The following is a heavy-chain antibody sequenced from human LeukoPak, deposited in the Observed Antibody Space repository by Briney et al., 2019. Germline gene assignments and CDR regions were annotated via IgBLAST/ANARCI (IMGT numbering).Heavy chain of an antibody. V-gene: IGHV3-53*01. CDR2: IYSGGST. Sequence: GGSLRLSCAASGFTVSSNYMSWVRQAPGKGLEWVSVIYSGGSTYYADSVKGRFTISRDNSKNTLYLQMNSLRAEDTAVYYCARVRDSSGYLDYWGQGTLVTVSS. D-gene: IGHD3-22*01. J-gene: IGHJ4*02. CDR1: GFTVSSNY. CDR3: ARVRDSSGYLDY.